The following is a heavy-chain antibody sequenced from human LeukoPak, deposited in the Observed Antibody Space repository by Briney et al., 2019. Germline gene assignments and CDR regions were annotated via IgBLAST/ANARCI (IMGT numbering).Heavy chain of an antibody. CDR3: AKSSYYDSSGYYREYYFDF. CDR1: RFTFSTYG. V-gene: IGHV3-23*01. Sequence: GGSLRLSCAASRFTFSTYGMSWVRQASGKGLEWVSSISGSGGSTNYADSVKGRFTISRDNSKNTLYLQMNSLRDEDTAVYYCAKSSYYDSSGYYREYYFDFWGQGTLVTVSS. CDR2: ISGSGGST. J-gene: IGHJ4*02. D-gene: IGHD3-22*01.